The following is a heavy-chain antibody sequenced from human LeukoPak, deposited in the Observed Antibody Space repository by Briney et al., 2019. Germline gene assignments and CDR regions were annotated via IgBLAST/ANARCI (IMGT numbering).Heavy chain of an antibody. J-gene: IGHJ4*02. V-gene: IGHV3-30*02. D-gene: IGHD4-11*01. CDR2: IQYDESNK. Sequence: GGSLRLSCAASGFTFNSYGMHWVRQAPGKGLEWVAFIQYDESNKYYADSVKGRFTISRDNSKSTVSLQMNDLKGEDTAVYYCAKAKGQSWSFSDYWGRGTLVTVSS. CDR3: AKAKGQSWSFSDY. CDR1: GFTFNSYG.